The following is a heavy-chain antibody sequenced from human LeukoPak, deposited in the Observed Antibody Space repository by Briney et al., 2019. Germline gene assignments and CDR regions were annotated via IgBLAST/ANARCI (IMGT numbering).Heavy chain of an antibody. J-gene: IGHJ5*02. D-gene: IGHD5-18*01. V-gene: IGHV3-23*01. CDR3: AKDLVYSYGTEWFDP. CDR2: ISGSGEST. CDR1: GFSFSSYG. Sequence: GGTLRLSCVGSGFSFSSYGMTWVRQAPGKGLEWVSAISGSGESTYNAGSVQGRFTISRDNSKNTLYLQMNSLRAEDTAVYYCAKDLVYSYGTEWFDPWGQGTLVTVSS.